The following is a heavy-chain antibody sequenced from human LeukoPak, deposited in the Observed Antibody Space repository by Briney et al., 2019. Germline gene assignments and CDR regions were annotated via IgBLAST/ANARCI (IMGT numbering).Heavy chain of an antibody. Sequence: GASVKVSCKASGYTFTGYYMHWVRQAPGQGLEWMGWINPNSGGTNYAQKFQGRVTMTRDTSISTAYMELSRLRSDDTAVYYCARARFTTVAYFGQPWGQGTLVTVSS. D-gene: IGHD4-23*01. V-gene: IGHV1-2*02. CDR2: INPNSGGT. J-gene: IGHJ1*01. CDR1: GYTFTGYY. CDR3: ARARFTTVAYFGQP.